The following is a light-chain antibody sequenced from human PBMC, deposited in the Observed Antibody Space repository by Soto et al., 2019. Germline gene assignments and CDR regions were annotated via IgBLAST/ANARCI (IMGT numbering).Light chain of an antibody. CDR1: SSDVGGYNY. Sequence: ALTQPASVSGSPGQSLTISCTGTSSDVGGYNYVSWYQQHPGKAPKLMIYEVSNRPSGVSNRFSGSKSGNTASLTISGLQAEDEADYYCSSYTSSSIDYVFGTGTKVTVL. J-gene: IGLJ1*01. V-gene: IGLV2-14*01. CDR3: SSYTSSSIDYV. CDR2: EVS.